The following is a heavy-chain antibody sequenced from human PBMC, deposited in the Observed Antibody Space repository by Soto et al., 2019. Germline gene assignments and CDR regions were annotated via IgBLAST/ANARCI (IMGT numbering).Heavy chain of an antibody. D-gene: IGHD6-13*01. CDR3: AKDMGAAGFDY. CDR1: GFTFDDYA. J-gene: IGHJ4*02. CDR2: ISWNSGSI. Sequence: GGSLRLSCAASGFTFDDYAMHWVRQAPGKGLEWVSGISWNSGSIGYADSVKGRFTISRDNAKNSLYLQMNSLRAEDTALYYCAKDMGAAGFDYWGQGTLVTVSS. V-gene: IGHV3-9*01.